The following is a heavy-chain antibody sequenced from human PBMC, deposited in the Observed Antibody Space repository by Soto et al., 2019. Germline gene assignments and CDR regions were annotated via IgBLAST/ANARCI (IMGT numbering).Heavy chain of an antibody. J-gene: IGHJ5*02. CDR2: ISGTGGRI. CDR1: GFTFSSNA. Sequence: EVQLLESGGGLVQPGGSLRLSCAASGFTFSSNAMNWVRQAPGKGLEWVSVISGTGGRIYYADSVKARFTISRDNYKNTLYLEMNSLRVEDTAVYYCAKSLNINWKNWFDPWGQGTLVTVSS. D-gene: IGHD1-1*01. CDR3: AKSLNINWKNWFDP. V-gene: IGHV3-23*01.